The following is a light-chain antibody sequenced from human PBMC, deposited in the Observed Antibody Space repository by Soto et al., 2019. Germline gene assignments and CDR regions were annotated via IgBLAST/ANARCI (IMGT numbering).Light chain of an antibody. CDR3: QQYGSSLIT. J-gene: IGKJ5*01. V-gene: IGKV3-20*01. Sequence: EIVLTQSPGTLSLSPGERATLSCRASQSVSSSYLAWYQQKHGQXPRLLIYGASSRATGIPDRFSVSVSGTDLTINISRLEPEDGEVYDGQQYGSSLITFGQGTRLEIK. CDR1: QSVSSSY. CDR2: GAS.